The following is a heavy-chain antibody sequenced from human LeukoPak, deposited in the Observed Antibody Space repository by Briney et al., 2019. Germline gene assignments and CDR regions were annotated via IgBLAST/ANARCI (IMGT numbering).Heavy chain of an antibody. CDR2: IYYNGST. Sequence: SETLSLTCTVSGGSISSSSYYWGWIRQPPGKGLEWIGSIYYNGSTYYNPSLKSRVTISVDTSKNQFSLELSSVTAADTAVYYCARVEMATTDAFDIWGQGTMVTVSS. J-gene: IGHJ3*02. V-gene: IGHV4-39*01. CDR1: GGSISSSSYY. CDR3: ARVEMATTDAFDI. D-gene: IGHD5-24*01.